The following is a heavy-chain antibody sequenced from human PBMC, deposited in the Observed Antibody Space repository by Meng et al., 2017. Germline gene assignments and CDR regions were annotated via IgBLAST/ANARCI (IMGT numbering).Heavy chain of an antibody. D-gene: IGHD3-9*01. CDR3: ARTLYSYDILTGYCWFDA. J-gene: IGHJ5*02. Sequence: PETLSLTCTVSGGFISSSSYYWGWIRQPPGKGLEWIGSIYYSGSTYYNPSLKSRVTIAVDSSKKHFSLMLSSVTAADTAVYYCARTLYSYDILTGYCWFDAWGQGTLVTVSS. CDR2: IYYSGST. CDR1: GGFISSSSYY. V-gene: IGHV4-39*07.